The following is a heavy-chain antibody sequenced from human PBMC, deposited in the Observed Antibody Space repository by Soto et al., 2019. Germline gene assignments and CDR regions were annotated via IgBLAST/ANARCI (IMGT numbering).Heavy chain of an antibody. V-gene: IGHV6-1*01. CDR1: GDSVSSNSAA. Sequence: PSQTLSLTCAISGDSVSSNSAAWNWIRQSPSRGLEWLGRTYYRSKWYNDYAVSVKSRITINPDTSKNQFSLQLNSVTPEDTAVYYCARDAVVVPATIPYYYYGMDVWGQETTVTVSS. CDR3: ARDAVVVPATIPYYYYGMDV. D-gene: IGHD2-2*01. J-gene: IGHJ6*02. CDR2: TYYRSKWYN.